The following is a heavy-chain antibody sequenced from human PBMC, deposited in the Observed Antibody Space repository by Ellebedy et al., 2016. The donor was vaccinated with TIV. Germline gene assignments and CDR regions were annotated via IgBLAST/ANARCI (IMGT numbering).Heavy chain of an antibody. CDR3: ARDISGSGSL. V-gene: IGHV4-39*07. D-gene: IGHD3-10*01. J-gene: IGHJ4*02. Sequence: MPSETLSLTCTVSGDSISSGTYYWGWVRQPPGKGLEWIGSFKHRGNTAYNPSLKSRLTILVDTSKNQFSLRLNSVTAADTAIYYCARDISGSGSLWGQGTLVTVSS. CDR1: GDSISSGTYY. CDR2: FKHRGNT.